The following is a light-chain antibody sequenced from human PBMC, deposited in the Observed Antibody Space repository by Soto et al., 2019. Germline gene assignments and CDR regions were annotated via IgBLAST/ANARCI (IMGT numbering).Light chain of an antibody. V-gene: IGKV3-20*01. Sequence: EVVLTQSPGTLSFSPGERATLSCRASERLGSNYLAWYQQKPGQAPRVLIYATSNRSTGIPDRFSGSGSGTDFTLTISRLEPEDFAVYYCQQFGNSVRTFGQGTKVEIK. CDR2: ATS. J-gene: IGKJ1*01. CDR3: QQFGNSVRT. CDR1: ERLGSNY.